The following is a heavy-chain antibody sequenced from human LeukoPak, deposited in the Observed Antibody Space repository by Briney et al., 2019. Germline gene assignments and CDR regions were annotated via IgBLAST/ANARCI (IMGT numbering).Heavy chain of an antibody. CDR3: ASRRWPDYYDSSYYYMDV. D-gene: IGHD3-22*01. J-gene: IGHJ6*03. CDR1: GGTFSSYA. Sequence: SVKVSCKASGGTFSSYAISWVRQAPGQGLEWMGGIIPIFGTANYAQKFQGRVTITTDESTSTAYMELSSLRSEDTAVYYCASRRWPDYYDSSYYYMDVWGKGTTVTVSS. CDR2: IIPIFGTA. V-gene: IGHV1-69*05.